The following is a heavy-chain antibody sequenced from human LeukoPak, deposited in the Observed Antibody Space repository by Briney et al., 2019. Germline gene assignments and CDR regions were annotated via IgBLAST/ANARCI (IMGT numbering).Heavy chain of an antibody. CDR1: GYTFTSYY. V-gene: IGHV1-46*01. CDR2: INPSGGST. Sequence: ASVKVSCKASGYTFTSYYMHWVRQAPGQGLEWMGIINPSGGSTSYAQKFQGRVTMTRDTSTSTVYMELSSLRSEDTAVYYCARDLRSVTAKRVFDYWGQGTLVTVSS. CDR3: ARDLRSVTAKRVFDY. D-gene: IGHD2-21*02. J-gene: IGHJ4*02.